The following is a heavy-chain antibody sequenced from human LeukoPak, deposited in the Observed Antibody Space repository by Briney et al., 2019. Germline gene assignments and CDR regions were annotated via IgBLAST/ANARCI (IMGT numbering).Heavy chain of an antibody. J-gene: IGHJ4*02. CDR2: IYHSGST. CDR3: ATVGATVGGYFDY. D-gene: IGHD1-26*01. CDR1: GYSISSGYY. Sequence: PSETLSLTSAVSGYSISSGYYWGWIRQPPGKGLEWIGSIYHSGSTYYNPSLKSRVTISVDTSKNQFSLKLSSVTAADTAVYYCATVGATVGGYFDYWGQGTLVTVSS. V-gene: IGHV4-38-2*01.